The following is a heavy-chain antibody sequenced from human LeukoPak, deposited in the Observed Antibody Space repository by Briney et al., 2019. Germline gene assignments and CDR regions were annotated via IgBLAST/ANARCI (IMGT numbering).Heavy chain of an antibody. CDR2: IVVDSAKT. CDR1: GFTFSTDT. Sequence: SVKVSCKASGFTFSTDTIQWVRQARGQPLEWIGWIVVDSAKTNYAQTFQQRVTITRDMSTSTVYMELTSLTSEDTAVYYCAAGAADYYDSSLNWFDPWGQGTLVTVSS. CDR3: AAGAADYYDSSLNWFDP. J-gene: IGHJ5*02. V-gene: IGHV1-58*02. D-gene: IGHD3-22*01.